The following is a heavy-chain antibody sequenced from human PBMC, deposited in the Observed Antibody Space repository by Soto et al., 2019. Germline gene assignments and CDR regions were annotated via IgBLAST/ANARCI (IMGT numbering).Heavy chain of an antibody. D-gene: IGHD5-18*01. V-gene: IGHV1-69*13. J-gene: IGHJ6*02. Sequence: SVKVSCKASGGTFSSYAISWVRQAPGQGLEWMGGIIPIFGTANYAQKFQGRVTITADESTSTAYMELSSLRSEDTAVYYCARAHGVDTAMVPINRSYYYYYGMDVWGQGTTVTVSS. CDR1: GGTFSSYA. CDR3: ARAHGVDTAMVPINRSYYYYYGMDV. CDR2: IIPIFGTA.